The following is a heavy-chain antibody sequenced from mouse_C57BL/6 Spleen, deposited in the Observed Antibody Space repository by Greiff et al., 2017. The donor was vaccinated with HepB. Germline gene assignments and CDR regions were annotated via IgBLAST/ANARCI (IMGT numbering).Heavy chain of an antibody. CDR3: TSYYYGSSYGDY. V-gene: IGHV1-15*01. D-gene: IGHD1-1*01. CDR2: IDPETGGT. J-gene: IGHJ2*01. CDR1: GYTFTDYE. Sequence: QVQLQQSGAELVRPGASVTLSCKASGYTFTDYEMHWVKQTPVHGLEWIGAIDPETGGTAYNQKFKGKAILTAVKSSSTAYMELRSLTSEDSAVYYCTSYYYGSSYGDYWGQGTTLTVSS.